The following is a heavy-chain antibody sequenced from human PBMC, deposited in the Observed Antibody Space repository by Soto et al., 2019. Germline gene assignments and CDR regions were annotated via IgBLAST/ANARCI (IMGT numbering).Heavy chain of an antibody. V-gene: IGHV3-23*01. Sequence: EVQLLESGGGLVQPGGSLRLSCAASGFTFSSYAMSWVRQAPGKGLEWVSTISGNGGTTYYADSVKGRFTISRDNSKNTLYLQMNSLRAEYTAVYYCAKDARATYGMDVWGQGTTVTVSS. CDR2: ISGNGGTT. CDR3: AKDARATYGMDV. CDR1: GFTFSSYA. J-gene: IGHJ6*02.